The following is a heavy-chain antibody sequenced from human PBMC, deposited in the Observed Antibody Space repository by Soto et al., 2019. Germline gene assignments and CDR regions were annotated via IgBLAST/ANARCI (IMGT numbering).Heavy chain of an antibody. J-gene: IGHJ3*02. V-gene: IGHV3-33*01. CDR3: ARPLPYCGGACYDAFDI. CDR1: GVTCVDYA. D-gene: IGHD2-8*02. Sequence: GGSLRLSWAAAGVTCVDYAMHWIRQPPGKGLEWVAVIWYDGDRKYYADSVKCRFTIFRDNSKYTLYLQMSSRRDEDTAVYYCARPLPYCGGACYDAFDIWGRGTMVTV. CDR2: IWYDGDRK.